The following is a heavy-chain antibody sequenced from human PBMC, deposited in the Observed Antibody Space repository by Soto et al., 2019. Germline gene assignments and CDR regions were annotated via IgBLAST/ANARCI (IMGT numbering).Heavy chain of an antibody. J-gene: IGHJ6*02. CDR3: AREGYYSGSGSYSPPRYYGMDV. Sequence: QVQLVQSGAEVKKPGASVKVSCKASGYTFTNYGITWVRQAPGQGLEWMGWISDYNGNTYYGKKFQGRVTMTTDTSTXNXXXEXXSLRPADTAVYYCAREGYYSGSGSYSPPRYYGMDVWGQGTTVTVSS. V-gene: IGHV1-18*01. D-gene: IGHD3-10*01. CDR2: ISDYNGNT. CDR1: GYTFTNYG.